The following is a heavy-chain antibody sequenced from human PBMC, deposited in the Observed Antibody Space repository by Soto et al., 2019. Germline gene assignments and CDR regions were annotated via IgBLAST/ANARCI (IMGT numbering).Heavy chain of an antibody. V-gene: IGHV4-59*01. J-gene: IGHJ4*02. CDR2: IYDSGST. Sequence: IRNSPGKGLEWIGNIYDSGSTNYSPALKSRVSMSVDTSKNLFSLKMNSVTAADTSFYYCASCSRVRVNFSAFCGKGTVVT. D-gene: IGHD3-10*01. CDR3: ASCSRVRVNFSAF.